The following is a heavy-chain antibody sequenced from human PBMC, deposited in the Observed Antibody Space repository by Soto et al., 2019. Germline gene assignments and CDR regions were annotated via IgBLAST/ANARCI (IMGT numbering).Heavy chain of an antibody. Sequence: EVQLVESGGAVVQPGGSLRLSCAASGFPFDDYTMHWFRQAPGKGLEWVSLISWDGGSTDYADSVKGLFTISRDNSKKSLFLEMNSLRTEDTALYYCARDGYDYYYYYGLDVWGQGTTVTVSS. CDR2: ISWDGGST. V-gene: IGHV3-43*01. J-gene: IGHJ6*02. CDR3: ARDGYDYYYYYGLDV. D-gene: IGHD5-12*01. CDR1: GFPFDDYT.